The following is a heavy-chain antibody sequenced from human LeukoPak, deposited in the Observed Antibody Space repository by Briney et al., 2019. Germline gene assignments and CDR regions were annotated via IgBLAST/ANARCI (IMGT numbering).Heavy chain of an antibody. D-gene: IGHD3-10*01. CDR3: ASLYGSGSYYPSDY. Sequence: NTSETLSLTCTVSSGSITNYYWSWIRQPPGKELEWIGYIYYSGNTNYDPSLQSRVTISVDTSKNQFSLKLSSVTAADTAVYYCASLYGSGSYYPSDYWGQGTLVTVSS. CDR2: IYYSGNT. V-gene: IGHV4-59*12. J-gene: IGHJ4*02. CDR1: SGSITNYY.